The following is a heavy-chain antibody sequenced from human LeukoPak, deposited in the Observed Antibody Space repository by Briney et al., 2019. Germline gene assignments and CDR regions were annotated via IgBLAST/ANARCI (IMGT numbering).Heavy chain of an antibody. D-gene: IGHD6-13*01. Sequence: GGSLRLSCAASGVTFSSYSMNWVRQAPGKGLEWVSSISSSSSYIYYADSVKGRFTISRDNAKNSLYLQMNSLRAEDTAVYYCARGGSSWYDGGYYCYGMDVWGQGTTVTVSS. CDR3: ARGGSSWYDGGYYCYGMDV. CDR1: GVTFSSYS. J-gene: IGHJ6*02. V-gene: IGHV3-21*01. CDR2: ISSSSSYI.